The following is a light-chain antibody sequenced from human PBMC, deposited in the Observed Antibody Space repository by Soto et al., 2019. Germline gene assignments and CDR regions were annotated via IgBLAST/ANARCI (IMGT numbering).Light chain of an antibody. J-gene: IGKJ2*01. V-gene: IGKV3-20*01. Sequence: ESVLTQSPGTLSLSPGERATLSCRATQSVTNNYFAWYQQKPGQSPRLLIYGVSSRATDIPDRFSGSGSGTDFTLTISRLEPEDFVVYYCQQYSSLPHTVGQGTKLEFK. CDR2: GVS. CDR3: QQYSSLPHT. CDR1: QSVTNNY.